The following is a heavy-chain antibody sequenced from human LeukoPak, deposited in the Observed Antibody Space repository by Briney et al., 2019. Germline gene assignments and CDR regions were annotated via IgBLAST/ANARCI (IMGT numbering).Heavy chain of an antibody. CDR2: IYYSGST. V-gene: IGHV4-61*01. Sequence: SETLSLTCTVSGGSVSSGSYYWSWIRQPPGKGLEWIGYIYYSGSTNYNPSLKSRVIISVDTSKNQFSLKLSSVSAADTAVYYCARSLGMFDYWGQGTLVTVSS. CDR3: ARSLGMFDY. J-gene: IGHJ4*02. CDR1: GGSVSSGSYY.